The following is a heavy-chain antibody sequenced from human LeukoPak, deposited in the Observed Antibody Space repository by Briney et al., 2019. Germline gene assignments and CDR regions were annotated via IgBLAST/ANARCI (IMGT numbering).Heavy chain of an antibody. CDR1: GFTFSSYV. D-gene: IGHD4-11*01. CDR3: ARDRCSNYVCYYYYGMDV. Sequence: GGSLRLSCAASGFTFSSYVMSWVRQAPGKGLEWVSNICGSVGSMFYAASVKGRFAISRDNSKNTLYLQMNSLRAEDAAVYYCARDRCSNYVCYYYYGMDVWGQGTTVTVSS. V-gene: IGHV3-23*01. CDR2: ICGSVGSM. J-gene: IGHJ6*02.